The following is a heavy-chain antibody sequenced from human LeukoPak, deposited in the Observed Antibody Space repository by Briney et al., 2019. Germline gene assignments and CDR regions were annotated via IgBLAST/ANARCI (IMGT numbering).Heavy chain of an antibody. J-gene: IGHJ4*02. Sequence: ASVKVSCKASGGTFSSYATSWVRQAPGQGLEWMGGIIPIFGTANYAQKFQGRVTITADESTSTAYMELSGLRSEDTAVYYCARDTESIFDYWGQGTLVTVSS. CDR3: ARDTESIFDY. D-gene: IGHD1-14*01. CDR1: GGTFSSYA. CDR2: IIPIFGTA. V-gene: IGHV1-69*13.